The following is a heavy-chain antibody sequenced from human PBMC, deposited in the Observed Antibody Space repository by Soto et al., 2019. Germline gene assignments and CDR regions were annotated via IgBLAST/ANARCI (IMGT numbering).Heavy chain of an antibody. CDR1: GGTFSSYA. CDR3: ARDIAARPGDY. V-gene: IGHV1-69*05. CDR2: IIPIFGKA. D-gene: IGHD6-6*01. J-gene: IGHJ4*02. Sequence: SVKVSCKASGGTFSSYAISWVRQAPGQGLEWMGGIIPIFGKANYAQKFQGRVTITTDESTSTAYMELRSLRSEDTAVYYCARDIAARPGDYWGQGTLVTVSS.